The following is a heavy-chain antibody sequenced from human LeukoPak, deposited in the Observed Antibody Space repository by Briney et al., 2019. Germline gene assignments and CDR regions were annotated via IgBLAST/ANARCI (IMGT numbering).Heavy chain of an antibody. CDR1: GFTFSSYS. CDR2: ISSNGGNT. Sequence: GGPLRLSCAASGFTFSSYSMHWFREAPGKGLEYVSAISSNGGNTYYANSVKGRFTISRDNSNNTLYLQMGSLRAEDMAVYYCARTYCSSTSCLVDYWGQGTLVTVSS. CDR3: ARTYCSSTSCLVDY. D-gene: IGHD2-2*01. V-gene: IGHV3-64*01. J-gene: IGHJ4*02.